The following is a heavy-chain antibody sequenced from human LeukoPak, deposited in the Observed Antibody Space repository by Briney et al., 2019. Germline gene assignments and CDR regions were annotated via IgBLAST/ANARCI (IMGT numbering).Heavy chain of an antibody. CDR3: ASWRSHYYYYYGMDV. Sequence: VASVKVSCKASGYTFTGYYMHWARQALGQGLEWMGWINPNSGGTNYAQKFQGRVTMTRDTSISTAYMELSRLRSDDTAVYYCASWRSHYYYYYGMDVWGQGTTVTVPS. CDR2: INPNSGGT. V-gene: IGHV1-2*02. CDR1: GYTFTGYY. J-gene: IGHJ6*02.